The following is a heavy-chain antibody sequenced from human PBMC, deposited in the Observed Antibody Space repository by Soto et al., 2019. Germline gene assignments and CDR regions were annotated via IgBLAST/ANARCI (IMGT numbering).Heavy chain of an antibody. CDR1: GFTFSSYG. CDR3: AKGAGLYNSRTDY. J-gene: IGHJ4*02. CDR2: ISYDGSVK. D-gene: IGHD6-13*01. V-gene: IGHV3-30*18. Sequence: QVQLVESGGGVVQPGRSLRLSCAASGFTFSSYGMHWVRQAPGKGLEWVAAISYDGSVKYYADSVKGRFTISGDNSKNTLSLQMSSLRAEDTAVYYCAKGAGLYNSRTDYWGQGTLVTVSS.